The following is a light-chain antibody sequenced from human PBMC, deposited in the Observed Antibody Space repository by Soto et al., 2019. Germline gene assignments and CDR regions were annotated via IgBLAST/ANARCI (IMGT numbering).Light chain of an antibody. Sequence: QSALAQPASMSGSPGQSIAISCTGTTSDVGGYNYVSWYQQHPGKVPKLLIHEVSNRPSGVSNRFSGSKSGNAASLTISGLQAEDEADYYCLSKTSTISYVFGTGTQVTVL. J-gene: IGLJ1*01. CDR2: EVS. V-gene: IGLV2-14*01. CDR3: LSKTSTISYV. CDR1: TSDVGGYNY.